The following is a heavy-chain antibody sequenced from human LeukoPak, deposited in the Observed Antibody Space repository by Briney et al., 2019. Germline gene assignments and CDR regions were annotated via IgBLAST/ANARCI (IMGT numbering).Heavy chain of an antibody. CDR1: GYTFTSYA. Sequence: ASVKVSCKASGYTFTSYAMHWVRQAPGQRLEWMGWINAGNGNTKYSQKFQGRVTITRDTSASTAYMELSSLRSEDTAVYYCARDLPDYGGNSRPAYYYYYGMDVWGQGTTVTVSS. V-gene: IGHV1-3*01. D-gene: IGHD4-23*01. J-gene: IGHJ6*02. CDR2: INAGNGNT. CDR3: ARDLPDYGGNSRPAYYYYYGMDV.